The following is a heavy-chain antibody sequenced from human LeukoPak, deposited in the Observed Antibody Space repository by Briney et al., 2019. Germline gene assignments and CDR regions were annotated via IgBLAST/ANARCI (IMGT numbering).Heavy chain of an antibody. CDR1: GYTFTGYY. Sequence: GSVKVSCKASGYTFTGYYMHWVRQAPGQGLGWMGWINPNSGGTNYAQKFQGRVTMTRDTSISTAYMELSRLRSDDTAVYYCARDTEGDAFDIWGQGTMVTVSS. CDR3: ARDTEGDAFDI. J-gene: IGHJ3*02. CDR2: INPNSGGT. V-gene: IGHV1-2*02. D-gene: IGHD4-17*01.